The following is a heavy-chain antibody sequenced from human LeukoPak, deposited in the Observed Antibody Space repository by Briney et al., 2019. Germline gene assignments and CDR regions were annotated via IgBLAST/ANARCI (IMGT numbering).Heavy chain of an antibody. CDR1: GYTFTGYY. D-gene: IGHD6-6*01. V-gene: IGHV1-2*02. CDR2: IKPNSGGT. CDR3: AREERIAARPFDY. Sequence: ASVKVSCKASGYTFTGYYMHWVRQAPGQGLEGMGWIKPNSGGTNYAQKFQGRVTMTRDTSISTAYMELNRLRSDDTAVYYCAREERIAARPFDYWGQGTLVTVSS. J-gene: IGHJ4*02.